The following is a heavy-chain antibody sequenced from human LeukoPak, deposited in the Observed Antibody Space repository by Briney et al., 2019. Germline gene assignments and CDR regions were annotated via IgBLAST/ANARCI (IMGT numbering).Heavy chain of an antibody. CDR3: ARARTAAGTRQIDY. J-gene: IGHJ4*02. D-gene: IGHD6-13*01. CDR1: GFTFSSYS. V-gene: IGHV3-21*01. Sequence: PGGSLRLSCAAYGFTFSSYSMNLVRQAPGKGLEWVSSISSSSSYIYYADSVRGRFTISRDNAKNSLYLQMNSLRAEDTAVYYCARARTAAGTRQIDYWGQGTLVTVSS. CDR2: ISSSSSYI.